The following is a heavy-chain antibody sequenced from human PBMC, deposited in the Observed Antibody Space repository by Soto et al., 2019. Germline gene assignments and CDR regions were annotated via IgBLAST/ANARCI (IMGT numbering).Heavy chain of an antibody. V-gene: IGHV1-69*12. D-gene: IGHD2-21*02. CDR3: ARETTFGFCSGNCYSTVDF. CDR2: VIPIFGSA. CDR1: GVTFTNYA. Sequence: QVQLVQSGAEVKKPGSSVKVSCKASGVTFTNYAFSWVRQAPGQGLEWMGGVIPIFGSANYAQSFQGRVTITADESTSKVYMALTGLTSDDTAVYFCARETTFGFCSGNCYSTVDFWGQGTMVTVSS. J-gene: IGHJ3*01.